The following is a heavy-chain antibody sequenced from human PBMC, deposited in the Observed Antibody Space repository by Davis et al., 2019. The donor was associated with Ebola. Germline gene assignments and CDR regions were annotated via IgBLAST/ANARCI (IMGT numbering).Heavy chain of an antibody. Sequence: GESLKISCAAFGFTFSSYWMHWVRQAPGKGLVWVSRINSDGSSTSYADSVKGRFTISRDNAKNTLYLQMNSLRAEDTAVYYCARDLSVYSYGIIDYWGQGTLVTVSS. D-gene: IGHD5-18*01. CDR3: ARDLSVYSYGIIDY. CDR2: INSDGSST. CDR1: GFTFSSYW. V-gene: IGHV3-74*01. J-gene: IGHJ4*02.